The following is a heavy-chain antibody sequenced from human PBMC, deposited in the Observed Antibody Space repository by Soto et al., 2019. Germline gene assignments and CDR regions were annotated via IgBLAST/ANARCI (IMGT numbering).Heavy chain of an antibody. CDR1: GDSISSRSHY. CDR3: AREGRHSGGMRESWFDP. Sequence: SETLSLTCTVSGDSISSRSHYWNWIRQVPGKGLEFIGYIFYTGATYYNPSLRGRVSMSTDTSKNQFSLNLRSVTAADTAIYYCAREGRHSGGMRESWFDPWGRGTLVTV. V-gene: IGHV4-31*03. J-gene: IGHJ5*02. D-gene: IGHD3-10*01. CDR2: IFYTGAT.